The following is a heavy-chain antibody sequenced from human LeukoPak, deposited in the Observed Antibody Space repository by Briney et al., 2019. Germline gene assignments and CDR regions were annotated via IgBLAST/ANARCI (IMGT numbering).Heavy chain of an antibody. Sequence: GVSLRLSGAASGFTFSSYAMSWVRQAPGKGLECVSGISGSGGSTYYADSVKGRFTISRDNSKNTVYLQMNSLRPEDTAVYYCAKDTYRGRFYAYWGQGTLVTVSS. CDR3: AKDTYRGRFYAY. J-gene: IGHJ4*02. CDR1: GFTFSSYA. CDR2: ISGSGGST. V-gene: IGHV3-23*01. D-gene: IGHD1-26*01.